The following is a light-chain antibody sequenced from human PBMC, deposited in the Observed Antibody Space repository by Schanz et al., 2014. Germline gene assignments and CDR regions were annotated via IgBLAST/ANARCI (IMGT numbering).Light chain of an antibody. CDR2: YAS. Sequence: EIAMTQSPATLSVSPGERATLSCRASHSVSSYLAWYQQKPGQAPRLLLYYASTWPTGSPAKYSGSGSGTEFPLTISRLEPEDSAVYCCQQYGPSLLTCGPGTKVHI. CDR1: HSVSSY. J-gene: IGKJ3*01. V-gene: IGKV3-15*01. CDR3: QQYGPSLLT.